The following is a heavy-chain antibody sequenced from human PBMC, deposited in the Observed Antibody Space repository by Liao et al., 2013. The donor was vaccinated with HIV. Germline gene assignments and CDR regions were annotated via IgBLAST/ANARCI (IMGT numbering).Heavy chain of an antibody. J-gene: IGHJ4*02. CDR3: ARGRTVATTPLAY. CDR1: GASLRGYY. D-gene: IGHD5-12*01. V-gene: IGHV4-34*10. Sequence: QVQLQESGPGVVKPAETLSLTCAVDGASLRGYYWGWIRQPPGKGLEWLGEVTHSGGTNHNPSLKNRLTISVDTSKNQVSLKLDSVTAADTAIYFCARGRTVATTPLAYWGQGTLVTVSS. CDR2: VTHSGGT.